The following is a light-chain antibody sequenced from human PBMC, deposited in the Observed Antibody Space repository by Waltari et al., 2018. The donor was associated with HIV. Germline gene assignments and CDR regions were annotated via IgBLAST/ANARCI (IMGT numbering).Light chain of an antibody. J-gene: IGLJ3*02. Sequence: QSLLTQPPSASGTPGQTVIISCSGNNSDIGHNTLNCYQQLPGTAPKLLIFSDDQRPSGVPARFSASRSGTPSSLAISGLQSEDEAHYYCAAWDDSVFGYALFGGGTRLTVL. CDR3: AAWDDSVFGYAL. V-gene: IGLV1-44*01. CDR1: NSDIGHNT. CDR2: SDD.